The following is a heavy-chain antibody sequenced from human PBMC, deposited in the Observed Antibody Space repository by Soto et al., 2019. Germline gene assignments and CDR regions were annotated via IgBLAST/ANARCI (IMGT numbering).Heavy chain of an antibody. CDR1: GFSFGDYY. CDR3: ARGTSINYYYGMDV. J-gene: IGHJ6*02. V-gene: IGHV3-11*01. Sequence: GGSLRLSCEASGFSFGDYYMSWIRQAPGKGLEWVSYISSSGSTIYSADSVKGRFTISRDNAKNSLYLQRNSLRAEDTAVYYCARGTSINYYYGMDVWGQGTTVTVSS. D-gene: IGHD3-10*01. CDR2: ISSSGSTI.